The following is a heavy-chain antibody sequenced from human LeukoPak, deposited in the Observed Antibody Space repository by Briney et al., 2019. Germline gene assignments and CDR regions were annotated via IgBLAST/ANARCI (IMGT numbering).Heavy chain of an antibody. CDR2: IYYSGST. CDR3: AGSPRRYYYYYMDV. V-gene: IGHV4-39*07. CDR1: GGSISSNSYY. Sequence: PSETLSLTCTVSGGSISSNSYYWGWIRQSPGKGLEWIGSIYYSGSTYYNPSLKSRVTISVDTSKNQFSLKLSSVTAADTAVYYCAGSPRRYYYYYMDVWDKGTTVTVSS. J-gene: IGHJ6*03. D-gene: IGHD3-9*01.